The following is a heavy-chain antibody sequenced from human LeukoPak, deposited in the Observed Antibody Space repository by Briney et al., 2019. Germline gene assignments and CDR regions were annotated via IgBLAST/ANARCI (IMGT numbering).Heavy chain of an antibody. CDR2: IYHSGST. CDR3: ARHGTKYYDILTGYYNAFDI. Sequence: SETLSLTCAVSGYSISSGYYWGWSRQPPGKGLEWIGSIYHSGSTYYNPSLKSRFTISVDTSKNQVSLKLSSLTAADTAVYYCARHGTKYYDILTGYYNAFDIWGQGTMVTVSS. V-gene: IGHV4-38-2*01. J-gene: IGHJ3*02. D-gene: IGHD3-9*01. CDR1: GYSISSGYY.